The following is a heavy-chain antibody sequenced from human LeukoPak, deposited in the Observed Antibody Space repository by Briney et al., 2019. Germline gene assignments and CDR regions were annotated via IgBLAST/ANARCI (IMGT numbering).Heavy chain of an antibody. CDR3: ATYYFGSGSYWNFDY. Sequence: ASVKVSGKTSGYTFTSYAMHWVRKETGQRIEWIGWVNAGNGNTKYSQKLQGRVTITRDTSASTAYMELSSLRSEDTAVHNCATYYFGSGSYWNFDYWGQGTLVTVSS. D-gene: IGHD3-10*01. CDR2: VNAGNGNT. CDR1: GYTFTSYA. J-gene: IGHJ4*02. V-gene: IGHV1-3*01.